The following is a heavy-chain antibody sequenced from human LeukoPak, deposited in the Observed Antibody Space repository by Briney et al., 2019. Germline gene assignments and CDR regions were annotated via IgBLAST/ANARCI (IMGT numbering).Heavy chain of an antibody. CDR3: ARESGLIWFGELGIAFDI. V-gene: IGHV4-30-4*01. CDR2: IYYSGST. Sequence: SQTLSLTCTVSGGSISSGDYYWSWIRQPPGKGLEWIGYIYYSGSTYYNPSLKSRVTISVDTSKNQFSLKLSSVTAADTAVYYCARESGLIWFGELGIAFDIWGQGTKVTVSS. D-gene: IGHD3-10*01. J-gene: IGHJ3*02. CDR1: GGSISSGDYY.